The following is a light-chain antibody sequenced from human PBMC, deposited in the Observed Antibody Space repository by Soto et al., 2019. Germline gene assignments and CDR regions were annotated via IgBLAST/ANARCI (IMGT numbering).Light chain of an antibody. Sequence: PGERATLSCRASQSVSSNLAWYQQKPGQTPRLLIYGASTRATGIPARFSGSGSGTEFTLTISSLQSEDFAVYYCQQYNDWPPLTFGGGTKVEIK. CDR1: QSVSSN. CDR3: QQYNDWPPLT. V-gene: IGKV3-15*01. CDR2: GAS. J-gene: IGKJ4*01.